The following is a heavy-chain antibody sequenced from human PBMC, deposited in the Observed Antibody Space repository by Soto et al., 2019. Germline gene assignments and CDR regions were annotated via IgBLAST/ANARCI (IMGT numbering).Heavy chain of an antibody. CDR2: IWYDGSNK. Sequence: GGSLRLSCAAPGFTFSSYGMHWVRQAPGKGLEWVAVIWYDGSNKYYADSVKGRFTISRDNSKNTLYLQMNSLRAEDTAVYYCARGETYYDILTGPYGMDVWGQGTTVTVSS. CDR3: ARGETYYDILTGPYGMDV. D-gene: IGHD3-9*01. J-gene: IGHJ6*02. CDR1: GFTFSSYG. V-gene: IGHV3-33*01.